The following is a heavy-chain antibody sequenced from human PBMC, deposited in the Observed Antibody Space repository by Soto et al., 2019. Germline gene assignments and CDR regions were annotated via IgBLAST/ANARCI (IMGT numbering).Heavy chain of an antibody. CDR3: ARAYYDTSGYSLDP. V-gene: IGHV4-4*02. CDR1: GDSISRSYW. Sequence: SETLSLTCAVSGDSISRSYWWSWVRQLPGKGLEWIGYIYYSDSINYNPSLKSRVIISDDTSKNQFSLRLSSVTAADTAVYYCARAYYDTSGYSLDPWGQGILVTVSS. D-gene: IGHD3-22*01. CDR2: IYYSDSI. J-gene: IGHJ5*02.